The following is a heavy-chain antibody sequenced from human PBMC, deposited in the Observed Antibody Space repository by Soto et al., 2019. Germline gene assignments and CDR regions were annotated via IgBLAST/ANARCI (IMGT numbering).Heavy chain of an antibody. D-gene: IGHD2-2*01. CDR3: ARDRRRTIPNFQPRHYYYGMDV. Sequence: QVQLQESGPGLVKPSQTLSLTCTVSGGSISSGGYYWSWIRQHPGKGLEWIGYIDYSGSTYYKPSLKSRVTISVDTSKNQFSLKLSSVTAADTAVYYCARDRRRTIPNFQPRHYYYGMDVWGQGTTVTVSS. J-gene: IGHJ6*02. CDR2: IDYSGST. CDR1: GGSISSGGYY. V-gene: IGHV4-31*03.